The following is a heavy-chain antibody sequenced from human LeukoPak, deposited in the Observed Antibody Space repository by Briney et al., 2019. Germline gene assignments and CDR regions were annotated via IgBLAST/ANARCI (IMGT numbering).Heavy chain of an antibody. Sequence: SETLSLTCTVSGGSISSSSYYWGWIRQPPGKGLEWIGSIYYSGSTYYNPSLKSRVTISVDTSKNQFSLKLSSVTAADTAVYYCARVRSTPGIAVAGRGGGYYYMDVWGKGTTVTVSS. D-gene: IGHD6-19*01. J-gene: IGHJ6*03. CDR2: IYYSGST. V-gene: IGHV4-39*01. CDR3: ARVRSTPGIAVAGRGGGYYYMDV. CDR1: GGSISSSSYY.